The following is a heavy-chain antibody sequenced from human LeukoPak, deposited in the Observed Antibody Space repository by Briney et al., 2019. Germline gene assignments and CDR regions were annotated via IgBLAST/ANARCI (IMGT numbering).Heavy chain of an antibody. J-gene: IGHJ4*02. V-gene: IGHV3-30*18. Sequence: PGGSLRLSCAASGFTFSSYGMHWVRQAPGKGLEWVAVISYDGSNKYYADSVKGRFTISRDNSKNTLYLQMNSLRAEDTAVYYCAKDDGYGDRPHYFDYWGQGTLVTVSS. CDR3: AKDDGYGDRPHYFDY. CDR1: GFTFSSYG. D-gene: IGHD4-17*01. CDR2: ISYDGSNK.